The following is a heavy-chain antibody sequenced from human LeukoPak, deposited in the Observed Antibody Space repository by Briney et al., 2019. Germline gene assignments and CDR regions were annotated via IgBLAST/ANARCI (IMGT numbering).Heavy chain of an antibody. Sequence: SETLSLTCTVSGDSISSSGYQWAWIRQPPGKGLEWIGNIFYSGSTYYNPSLKSRVTISVDTSKNQFSLKLSSVTAADTAVYGWARYNGNSTWFAPWGQGTLVIVSS. CDR1: GDSISSSGYQ. V-gene: IGHV4-39*07. CDR3: ARYNGNSTWFAP. CDR2: IFYSGST. J-gene: IGHJ5*02. D-gene: IGHD1-14*01.